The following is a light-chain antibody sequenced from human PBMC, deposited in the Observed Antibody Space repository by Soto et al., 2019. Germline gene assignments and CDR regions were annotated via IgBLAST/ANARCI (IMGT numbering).Light chain of an antibody. CDR3: QQYNSYSPTT. CDR2: DAS. Sequence: DIQMTQSPSTLSASVGDRVTITCRASQSISSWLAWYQQKPGKAPKLLIYDASSFESGVPSRFSGSGSGTEFTLTISSLQPDDFATYYCQQYNSYSPTTFGQGTKVEIK. J-gene: IGKJ1*01. V-gene: IGKV1-5*01. CDR1: QSISSW.